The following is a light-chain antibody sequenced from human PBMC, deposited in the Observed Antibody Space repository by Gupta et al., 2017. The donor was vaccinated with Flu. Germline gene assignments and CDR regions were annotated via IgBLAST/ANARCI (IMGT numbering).Light chain of an antibody. V-gene: IGKV3-15*01. Sequence: EPEMTPSPASLSVSPGEGATLSCRASQGISTNLAWFQQRPGPPPRLLIFGASTRATAVPARFRASGSGTVFTLTISRLPSEYSAFYCCQQYNYPFTFGQGTKVEIK. CDR3: QQYNYPFT. CDR2: GAS. CDR1: QGISTN. J-gene: IGKJ1*01.